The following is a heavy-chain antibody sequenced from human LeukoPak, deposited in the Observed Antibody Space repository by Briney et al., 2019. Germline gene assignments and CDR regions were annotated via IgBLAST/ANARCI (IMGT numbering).Heavy chain of an antibody. CDR1: GGSISSSSAY. J-gene: IGHJ4*02. D-gene: IGHD1-26*01. CDR2: ILYSGST. CDR3: ARDTGNFDVDY. V-gene: IGHV4-39*01. Sequence: SETLSLTCTVSGGSISSSSAYWGWIRQFPGKGLEWMGSILYSGSTYYIPPLKSRLTISADTSKNQFSLKLSSATAADTAVYYCARDTGNFDVDYWGQGTLVTVSS.